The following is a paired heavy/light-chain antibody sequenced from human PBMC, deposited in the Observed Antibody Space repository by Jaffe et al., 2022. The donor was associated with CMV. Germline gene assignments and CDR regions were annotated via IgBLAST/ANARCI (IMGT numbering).Light chain of an antibody. CDR2: EVS. Sequence: QSALTQPASVSGSPGQSITISCTGTSSDVGSYNLVSWYQQHPGKAPKLMIYEVSKRPSGVSNRFSGSKSGNTASLTISGLQAEDEADYYCCSYAGSSVWVFGGGTKLTVL. V-gene: IGLV2-23*02. CDR3: CSYAGSSVWV. CDR1: SSDVGSYNL. J-gene: IGLJ3*02.
Heavy chain of an antibody. J-gene: IGHJ5*02. CDR1: GGSFSGYY. CDR2: INHSGST. Sequence: QVQLQQWGAGLLKPSETLSLTCAVYGGSFSGYYWSWIRQPPGKGLEWIGEINHSGSTNYNPSLKSRVTISVDTSKNQFSLKLSSVTAADTAVYYCARRHPPYAYCSSTSCYAFGFLNWFDPWGQGTLVTVSS. V-gene: IGHV4-34*01. D-gene: IGHD2-2*01. CDR3: ARRHPPYAYCSSTSCYAFGFLNWFDP.